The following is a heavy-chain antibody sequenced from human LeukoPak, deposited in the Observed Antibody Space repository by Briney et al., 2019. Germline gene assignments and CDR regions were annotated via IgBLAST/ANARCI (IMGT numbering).Heavy chain of an antibody. CDR1: GYSFTSYW. Sequence: GESLKISCKGSGYSFTSYWIGWVRQMPGKGLEWMGIIYPGDSDTRYSPSFQGQVTISADKSISTAYLQWSSLKASDTAMYYCARQNSPTGRNYYYYGMDVWGQGTTVTVSS. D-gene: IGHD1-1*01. J-gene: IGHJ6*02. V-gene: IGHV5-51*01. CDR2: IYPGDSDT. CDR3: ARQNSPTGRNYYYYGMDV.